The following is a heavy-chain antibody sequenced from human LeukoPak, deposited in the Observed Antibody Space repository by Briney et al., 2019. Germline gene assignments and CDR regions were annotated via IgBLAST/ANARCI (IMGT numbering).Heavy chain of an antibody. Sequence: SVKVSCKASGGTFISYAISWVRQAPGQGLEWMGGIIPIFGTSNYAQKFQGRVTITADESTSTAYMELSSLRSEDTAVYYCARYYSGWYYFDYWGRGTLVTVSS. V-gene: IGHV1-69*13. J-gene: IGHJ4*02. CDR2: IIPIFGTS. CDR3: ARYYSGWYYFDY. D-gene: IGHD6-19*01. CDR1: GGTFISYA.